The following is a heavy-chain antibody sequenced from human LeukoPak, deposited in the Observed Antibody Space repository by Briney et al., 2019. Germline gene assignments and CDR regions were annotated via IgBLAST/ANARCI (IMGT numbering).Heavy chain of an antibody. Sequence: SQTLSLTCAISGDTVSSNSAAWIWIRQSPSRGLEWLGRTYYRSKWYTEYAVSVKSRITINPDTSKNQFSLQLSSVNPEDTAVYYCARLGSGSNYWGQGTLVTVSS. D-gene: IGHD3-10*01. CDR1: GDTVSSNSAA. J-gene: IGHJ4*02. V-gene: IGHV6-1*01. CDR2: TYYRSKWYT. CDR3: ARLGSGSNY.